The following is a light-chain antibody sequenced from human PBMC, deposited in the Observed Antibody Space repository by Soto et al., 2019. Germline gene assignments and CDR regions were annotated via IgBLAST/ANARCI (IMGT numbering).Light chain of an antibody. CDR1: QSVSSN. Sequence: EIVMTQSPATLSVSPGERATLSCRASQSVSSNLAWYQQKPGQAPRLLIYGASTRATGVAARFSGSGSGTDFTLTISSLQSEDFATYYCQQANSLPLTFGGGTRVEI. CDR2: GAS. J-gene: IGKJ4*01. V-gene: IGKV3-15*01. CDR3: QQANSLPLT.